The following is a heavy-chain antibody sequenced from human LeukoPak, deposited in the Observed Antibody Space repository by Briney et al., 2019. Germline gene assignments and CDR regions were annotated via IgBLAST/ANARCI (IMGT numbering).Heavy chain of an antibody. CDR2: INPNSGGT. CDR1: GYTFTGYY. J-gene: IGHJ3*02. CDR3: ARGLLTARARDAFDI. Sequence: GASVKVSFMASGYTFTGYYMHWVRQAPGQGLEWMGWINPNSGGTNYAQKFQGRVTMTRDTSISTAYMELSRLRSDDTAVYYCARGLLTARARDAFDICGQGTMVTVSS. D-gene: IGHD7-27*01. V-gene: IGHV1-2*02.